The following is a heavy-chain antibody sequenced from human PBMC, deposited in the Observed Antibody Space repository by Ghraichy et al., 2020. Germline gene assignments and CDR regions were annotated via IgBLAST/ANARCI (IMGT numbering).Heavy chain of an antibody. Sequence: GGSLRLSCAASGFTFSRYWMHWVRQAPGKGLVWVSHIDSDESTTNYADSVKGRFTISRDNAKNTLFLQMNSLRAEDTAVYYCARGGDTGYTSVDSWGQGTLVTVSS. CDR3: ARGGDTGYTSVDS. CDR1: GFTFSRYW. CDR2: IDSDESTT. D-gene: IGHD5-12*01. J-gene: IGHJ4*02. V-gene: IGHV3-74*01.